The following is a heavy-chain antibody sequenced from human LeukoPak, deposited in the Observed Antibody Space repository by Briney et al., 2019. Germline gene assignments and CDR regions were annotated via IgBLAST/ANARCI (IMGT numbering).Heavy chain of an antibody. CDR2: ISAYNGNT. CDR3: AREWSGYQSDAFDI. D-gene: IGHD3/OR15-3a*01. V-gene: IGHV1-18*01. Sequence: ASVKVSCKASGYTFTSYGISWVRQAPGQGLEWMGWISAYNGNTNYAQKLQGRVTMTRDTSISTAYMELSRLRSDDTAVYYCAREWSGYQSDAFDIWGQGTMVTVSS. CDR1: GYTFTSYG. J-gene: IGHJ3*02.